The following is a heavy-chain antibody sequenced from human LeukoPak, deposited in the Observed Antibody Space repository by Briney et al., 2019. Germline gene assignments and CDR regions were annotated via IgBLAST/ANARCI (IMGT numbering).Heavy chain of an antibody. V-gene: IGHV1-8*03. J-gene: IGHJ5*02. CDR2: MNPNSGNT. CDR1: GYTFTSYY. CDR3: ARAPVVPAAIAAIRAAYNWFDP. D-gene: IGHD2-2*02. Sequence: GASVKVSCKASGYTFTSYYMHWVRQAPGQGLEWMGWMNPNSGNTGYAQKFQGRVTITRNTSISTAYMELSSLRSEDTAVYYCARAPVVPAAIAAIRAAYNWFDPWGQGTLVTVSS.